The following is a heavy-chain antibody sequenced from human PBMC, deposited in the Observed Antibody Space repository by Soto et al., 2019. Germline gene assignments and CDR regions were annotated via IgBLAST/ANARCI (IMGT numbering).Heavy chain of an antibody. CDR2: ISSSSSYI. Sequence: TVGSLRLSCAASGFTFSCYSMNWVRQAPGKGLEWVSSISSSSSYIYYADSVKGRFTISRDNAKNSLYLQMNSLRAEDTAVYYCARDRIVGATFFYAFDIWGQGTMVTISS. D-gene: IGHD1-26*01. J-gene: IGHJ3*02. CDR1: GFTFSCYS. CDR3: ARDRIVGATFFYAFDI. V-gene: IGHV3-21*01.